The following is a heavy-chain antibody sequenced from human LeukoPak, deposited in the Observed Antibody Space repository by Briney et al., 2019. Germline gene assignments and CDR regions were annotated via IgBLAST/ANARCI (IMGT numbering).Heavy chain of an antibody. CDR1: GFTFSGYG. D-gene: IGHD6-19*01. CDR2: ISRSSTII. J-gene: IGHJ4*02. Sequence: PGGSLRLSCAASGFTFSGYGMNWVRQAPGKGLEWVSYISRSSTIIYYADSVKGRFTISRDNAKNSLYLQMNSLRAEDTAVYYCASSSGWYRGYYFDYWGQGTLVTVSS. CDR3: ASSSGWYRGYYFDY. V-gene: IGHV3-48*03.